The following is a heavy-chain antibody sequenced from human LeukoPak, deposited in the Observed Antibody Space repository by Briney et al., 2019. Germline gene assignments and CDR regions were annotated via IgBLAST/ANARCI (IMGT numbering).Heavy chain of an antibody. CDR3: ARTIAAAGLDYYYYYMDV. CDR1: GASISSGGYY. J-gene: IGHJ6*03. Sequence: SETLSLTCTVSGASISSGGYYWSWIRQPAGKGLEWIGRIYASGKTNYNPSLKSRVTISVDTSNNQFSLKLSSVTAADTAVYYCARTIAAAGLDYYYYYMDVWGKGTTVTVSS. CDR2: IYASGKT. V-gene: IGHV4-61*02. D-gene: IGHD6-13*01.